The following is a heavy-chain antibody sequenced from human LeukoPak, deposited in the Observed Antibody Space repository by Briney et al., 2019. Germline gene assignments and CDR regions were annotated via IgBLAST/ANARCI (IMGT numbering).Heavy chain of an antibody. V-gene: IGHV3-53*05. D-gene: IGHD6-19*01. Sequence: GGSLRLSCAASGLTVTNNYWNWVRQPPGKGPEWISLIYSNGDTRYADSVKGRFTFSRDNSKNTLYLHMNSLRVEDTAVYFCARGGTPGYSSGRIDYWGQGTLVTVSS. CDR1: GLTVTNNY. CDR3: ARGGTPGYSSGRIDY. CDR2: IYSNGDT. J-gene: IGHJ4*02.